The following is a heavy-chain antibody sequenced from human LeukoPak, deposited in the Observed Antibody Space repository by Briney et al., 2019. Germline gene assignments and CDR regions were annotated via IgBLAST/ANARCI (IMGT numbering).Heavy chain of an antibody. CDR3: AKVRGYSYGPDY. J-gene: IGHJ4*02. V-gene: IGHV3-30*02. D-gene: IGHD5-18*01. CDR1: GFTFSSYG. Sequence: GVSLRLSCAASGFTFSSYGMHWVRQAPGKGLEWVAFIRYDGSNKYYADSVKGRFTISRDNSKNTLYLQMNSLRAEDTAVYYCAKVRGYSYGPDYWGQGTLVTVSS. CDR2: IRYDGSNK.